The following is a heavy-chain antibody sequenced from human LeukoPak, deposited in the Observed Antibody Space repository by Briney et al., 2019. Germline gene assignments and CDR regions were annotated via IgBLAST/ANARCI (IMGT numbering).Heavy chain of an antibody. CDR3: ARVFGGGSGYYYRY. V-gene: IGHV1-8*02. CDR1: GYTFTSYG. D-gene: IGHD3-22*01. Sequence: ASVKVSCKASGYTFTSYGISWVRQAPGQGLEWMGWMNPNSGNTGYAQKFQGRVTMTRNTSISTAYMELSSLRSEDTAVYYCARVFGGGSGYYYRYWGQGTLVTVSS. CDR2: MNPNSGNT. J-gene: IGHJ4*02.